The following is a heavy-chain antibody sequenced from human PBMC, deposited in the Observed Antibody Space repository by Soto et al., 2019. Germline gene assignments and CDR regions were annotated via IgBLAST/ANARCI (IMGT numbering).Heavy chain of an antibody. V-gene: IGHV3-23*01. Sequence: GGSLRLSCAASGFTFSSYAMSWVRQAPGKGLEWVSAISGSGGSTYYADSVKGRFTISRDNSKNTLYLQMNSLRAEDTAVYYCAKDRKWLPRYYYYGMDVWGQGTTVTVSS. CDR2: ISGSGGST. J-gene: IGHJ6*02. D-gene: IGHD6-19*01. CDR3: AKDRKWLPRYYYYGMDV. CDR1: GFTFSSYA.